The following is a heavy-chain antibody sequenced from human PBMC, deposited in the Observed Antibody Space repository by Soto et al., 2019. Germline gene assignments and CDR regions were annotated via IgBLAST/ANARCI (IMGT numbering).Heavy chain of an antibody. D-gene: IGHD1-1*01. CDR1: GFSLSTSGMC. J-gene: IGHJ3*02. V-gene: IGHV2-70*11. CDR2: IDWDDDK. CDR3: ARAPGATTAFDI. Sequence: SGPTLVNPTQTLTPTCTFSGFSLSTSGMCVSWIRQPPGKALEWLARIDWDDDKYYSTSLKTRLTISKDTSKNQVVPTMTNMDPVDTATYYCARAPGATTAFDIWGQGTMVTVSS.